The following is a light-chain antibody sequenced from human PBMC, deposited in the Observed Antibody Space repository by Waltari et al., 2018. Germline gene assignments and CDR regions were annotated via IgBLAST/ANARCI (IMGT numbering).Light chain of an antibody. Sequence: DIQMTTSPSSLSASVGDKVTITCHASQDISGWLAWYQEIPGKALKPLIFAASSVQSGVPSRFSGSGSGTDYTLTITSLQPEDFATYYCQQYDDLPHSFGQGTKVEIK. CDR3: QQYDDLPHS. J-gene: IGKJ2*03. V-gene: IGKV1D-16*01. CDR2: AAS. CDR1: QDISGW.